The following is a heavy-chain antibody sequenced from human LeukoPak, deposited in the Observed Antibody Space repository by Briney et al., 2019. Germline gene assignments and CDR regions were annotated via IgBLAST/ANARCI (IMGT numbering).Heavy chain of an antibody. CDR1: GFTFSSHA. CDR3: AKASRLYYYVGWIDY. Sequence: GGSLRLSCVGSGFTFSSHAMSWVRQAPEKGLEWVSGIYESGQTTHYADSVKGRFSISRDNSKNTLYLQMDSLRGEDTAIYYCAKASRLYYYVGWIDYWGQGTLVTVSS. D-gene: IGHD3-10*02. J-gene: IGHJ4*02. CDR2: IYESGQTT. V-gene: IGHV3-23*01.